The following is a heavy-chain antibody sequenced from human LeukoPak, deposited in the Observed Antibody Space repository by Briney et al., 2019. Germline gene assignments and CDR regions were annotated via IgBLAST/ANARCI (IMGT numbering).Heavy chain of an antibody. CDR1: GFTFSSYA. CDR2: ISHDGSNK. CDR3: AGEKTGFDY. J-gene: IGHJ4*02. Sequence: GRSLRLSCAASGFTFSSYAMHWVRQAPGKGLEWVAVISHDGSNKYYADSVKGRFTISRDNSKNTLYLQMNSLRAEDTAVYYCAGEKTGFDYWGQGTLVTVSS. V-gene: IGHV3-30-3*01.